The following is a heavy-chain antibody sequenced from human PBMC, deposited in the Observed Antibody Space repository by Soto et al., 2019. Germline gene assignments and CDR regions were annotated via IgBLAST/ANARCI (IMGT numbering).Heavy chain of an antibody. J-gene: IGHJ4*02. CDR2: IWYDGSKT. CDR1: GFNFGSYG. D-gene: IGHD3-10*01. CDR3: AKAGSGSRGLDY. Sequence: PGGSLRLSCAASGFNFGSYGMHWVRQAPGKGLEWVTVIWYDGSKTFYADSVKGRFTISRDNSKNTVSLQMNRLRAEDTAIYYCAKAGSGSRGLDYWGQGTLVTVSS. V-gene: IGHV3-33*06.